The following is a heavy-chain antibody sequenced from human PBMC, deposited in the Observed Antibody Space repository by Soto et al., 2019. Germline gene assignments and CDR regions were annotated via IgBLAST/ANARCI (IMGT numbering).Heavy chain of an antibody. V-gene: IGHV3-48*01. Sequence: EVQLVESGGGLVQPGGSLRLSCVASGFTLSRYSMNWVRQAPGKGMEWVSYVSRSSSTIYYADSVKGRFTNSSDNAENSLYLQMNSLRAEDTAVYYCGRDLAGGIPVYGGQGTRVTVAA. CDR3: GRDLAGGIPVY. J-gene: IGHJ1*01. CDR1: GFTLSRYS. D-gene: IGHD6-13*01. CDR2: VSRSSSTI.